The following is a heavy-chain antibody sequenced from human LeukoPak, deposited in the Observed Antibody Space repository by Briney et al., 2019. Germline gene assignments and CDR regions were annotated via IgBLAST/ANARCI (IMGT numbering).Heavy chain of an antibody. CDR3: ARDLLPDSSNGVCPIIDL. J-gene: IGHJ6*04. CDR2: ISYSGST. CDR1: GGSITSHY. V-gene: IGHV4-59*11. D-gene: IGHD2-8*01. Sequence: SETLSLICTVSGGSITSHYWSWIRRPPGKGLEWIGHISYSGSTKYNPSLKSRVTISLGTSRSQFSLQLSSVTAADTADYFCARDLLPDSSNGVCPIIDLWGKGTTVVVSS.